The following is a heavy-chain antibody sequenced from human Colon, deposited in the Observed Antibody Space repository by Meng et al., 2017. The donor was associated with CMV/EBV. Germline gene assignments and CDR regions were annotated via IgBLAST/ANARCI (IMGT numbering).Heavy chain of an antibody. CDR3: VSLVTLRQAVVH. V-gene: IGHV1-2*02. D-gene: IGHD2-21*02. CDR2: VNSGSGGT. CDR1: GYTFTGYY. Sequence: ASVKVSCKASGYTFTGYYVHWVRQAPGQGLQWMGWVNSGSGGTFYAQAFQGRVTMSRDTSIGTAYMELSALTSDDTAMYYCVSLVTLRQAVVHWGQGTLVTVSS. J-gene: IGHJ1*01.